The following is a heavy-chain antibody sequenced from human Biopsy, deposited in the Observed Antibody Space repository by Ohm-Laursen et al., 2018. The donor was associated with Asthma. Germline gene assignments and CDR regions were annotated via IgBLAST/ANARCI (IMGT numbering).Heavy chain of an antibody. D-gene: IGHD2-15*01. CDR2: INTVFGTT. V-gene: IGHV1-69*01. Sequence: SSEYASCTSLGGTFNTYVIGWVRHPPGQGLEWMGGINTVFGTTTYPQKFQDRVTITADYSTSTVYMELSSLRSEDTAVYYCARKAWSWISRTCYSLDFWGQGTLVTVSS. J-gene: IGHJ4*02. CDR1: GGTFNTYV. CDR3: ARKAWSWISRTCYSLDF.